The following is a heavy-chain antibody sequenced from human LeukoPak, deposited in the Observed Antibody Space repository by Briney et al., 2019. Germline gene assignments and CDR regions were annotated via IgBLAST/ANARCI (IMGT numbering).Heavy chain of an antibody. D-gene: IGHD3-22*01. J-gene: IGHJ4*02. CDR2: IYYSGST. V-gene: IGHV4-59*01. Sequence: PSETLCLTCTVSGGSISSYYWSWIRQPPGKGLEWIGYIYYSGSTNYNASLKSRVTISVDTSKNQFSVKLSSVTAADTAVYYCARSYYYDSSGYYYFDYWGQGTLVTVSS. CDR1: GGSISSYY. CDR3: ARSYYYDSSGYYYFDY.